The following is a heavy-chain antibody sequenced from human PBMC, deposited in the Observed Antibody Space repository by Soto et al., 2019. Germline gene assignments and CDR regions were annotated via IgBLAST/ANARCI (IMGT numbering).Heavy chain of an antibody. CDR2: IYYSGST. J-gene: IGHJ5*02. CDR3: ARRSGYCSSTSCHEAGWFDP. D-gene: IGHD2-2*03. Sequence: SETLSLTCTVSGGSISSYYWSWIRQPPGKGLEWIGYIYYSGSTNYNPSLKSRVTISVDTSKNQFSLKLSSVTAADTAVYYCARRSGYCSSTSCHEAGWFDPWGQGTLVTVSS. CDR1: GGSISSYY. V-gene: IGHV4-59*01.